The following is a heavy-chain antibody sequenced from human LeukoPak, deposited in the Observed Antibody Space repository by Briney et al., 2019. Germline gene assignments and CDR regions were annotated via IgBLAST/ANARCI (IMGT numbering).Heavy chain of an antibody. CDR3: AKDGPPIVVVPAAIADGYYYYMDV. J-gene: IGHJ6*03. CDR2: IRYDGSNK. D-gene: IGHD2-2*01. CDR1: GFTFSIYA. V-gene: IGHV3-30*02. Sequence: GGSLRLSCAASGFTFSIYAMSWVRQAPGKGLEWVAFIRYDGSNKYYADSVKGRFTISRDNSKNTLYLQMNSLRAEDTAVYYCAKDGPPIVVVPAAIADGYYYYMDVWGKGTTVTVSS.